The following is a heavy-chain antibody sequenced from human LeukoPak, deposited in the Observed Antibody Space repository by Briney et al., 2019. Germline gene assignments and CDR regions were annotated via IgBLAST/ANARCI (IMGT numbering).Heavy chain of an antibody. CDR1: LYTFTSCD. CDR3: ARGPQAAARRGRGWFDP. D-gene: IGHD6-6*01. V-gene: IGHV1-8*03. CDR2: KDTNSGNT. Sequence: ASVTVSLLSSLYTFTSCDINSVRPATGQGVARMGRKDTNSGNTGSGQKVQGRVTITRNTSISTACMELSSLRSEDTAVYYCARGPQAAARRGRGWFDPWGEGTLVTVSS. J-gene: IGHJ5*02.